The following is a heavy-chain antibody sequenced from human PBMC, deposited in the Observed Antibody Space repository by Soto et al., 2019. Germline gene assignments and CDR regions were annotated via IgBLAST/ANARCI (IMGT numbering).Heavy chain of an antibody. V-gene: IGHV3-33*01. CDR3: ARDVIAVDSSGGTDY. J-gene: IGHJ4*02. Sequence: QVQLVESGGGVVQPGRSLRLSCAASGFTFSSYGMHWVRQAPGKGLEWVAGIWYDGSNKYYADSVKGRFTISRDNSKNTLYLQMNSLRAEDTAVYYCARDVIAVDSSGGTDYWGQGTLVTVSS. D-gene: IGHD3-22*01. CDR2: IWYDGSNK. CDR1: GFTFSSYG.